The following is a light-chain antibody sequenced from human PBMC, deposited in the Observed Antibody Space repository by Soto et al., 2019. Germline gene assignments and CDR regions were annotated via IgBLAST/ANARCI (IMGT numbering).Light chain of an antibody. V-gene: IGKV3-20*01. CDR3: HQYGSSPAT. CDR1: QSVSSSY. J-gene: IGKJ1*01. CDR2: GAT. Sequence: DILLTQSPGTLSLSPGERATLTCRASQSVSSSYLAWYQQRRGQAPRLLIYGATSRDTGIPARFSGSGSGTDFTLTISRLEPEDFAVYYCHQYGSSPATFGQGTRVDI.